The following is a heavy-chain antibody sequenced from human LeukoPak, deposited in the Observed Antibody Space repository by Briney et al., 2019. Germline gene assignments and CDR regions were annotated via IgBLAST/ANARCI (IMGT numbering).Heavy chain of an antibody. V-gene: IGHV3-30*18. CDR3: AKDLGNIVVVVAATSY. J-gene: IGHJ4*02. CDR2: ISYDGSNK. Sequence: GRSLRPSCAASGFTFSSYGMHWVRQAPGKGLEWVAVISYDGSNKYYADSVKGRFTISRDNSKNTLYLQMNSLRAEDTAVYYCAKDLGNIVVVVAATSYWGQGTLVTVSS. D-gene: IGHD2-15*01. CDR1: GFTFSSYG.